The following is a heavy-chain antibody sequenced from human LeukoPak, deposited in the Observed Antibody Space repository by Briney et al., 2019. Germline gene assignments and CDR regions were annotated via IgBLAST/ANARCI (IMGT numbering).Heavy chain of an antibody. D-gene: IGHD3-3*01. J-gene: IGHJ5*02. CDR2: IYYSGST. V-gene: IGHV4-39*01. CDR1: GGSISSSSYY. CDR3: AIPRRITIFGVVTYNWFGP. Sequence: PSETLSLTCTVSGGSISSSSYYWGWIRQPPGKGLEWIGSIYYSGSTYYNPSLKSRVTISVDTSKNQFSLKLSSVTAADTAVYYCAIPRRITIFGVVTYNWFGPWGQGTLVTVSS.